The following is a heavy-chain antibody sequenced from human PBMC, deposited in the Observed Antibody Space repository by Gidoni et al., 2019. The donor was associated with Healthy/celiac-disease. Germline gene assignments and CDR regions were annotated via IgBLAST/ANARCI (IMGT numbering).Heavy chain of an antibody. CDR2: INAGNGNT. V-gene: IGHV1-3*01. Sequence: QVQLVQSGAEVKKPGASVKVSCKASGYTFTSYAMHLVRQAPGQRLEWMGWINAGNGNTKYSQKFQGRVTITRDTSASTAYMELSSLRSEDTAVYYCAREGYDFWSGYLPRGPYYYGMDVWGQGTTVTVSS. D-gene: IGHD3-3*01. CDR1: GYTFTSYA. J-gene: IGHJ6*02. CDR3: AREGYDFWSGYLPRGPYYYGMDV.